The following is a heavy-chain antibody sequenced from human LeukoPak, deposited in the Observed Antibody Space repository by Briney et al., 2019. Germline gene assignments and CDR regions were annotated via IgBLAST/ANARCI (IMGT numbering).Heavy chain of an antibody. CDR3: ARDHGYSYGYFDY. V-gene: IGHV4-31*03. D-gene: IGHD5-18*01. CDR1: GGSISSGGYY. Sequence: SQTLSLTCTVSGGSISSGGYYWSWIRQHPEKGLEWIGYIYYSGRTYYNPSLKSRVTISVDTSKNQFSLKLSSVTAADTAVYYCARDHGYSYGYFDYWGQGTLVTVSS. J-gene: IGHJ4*02. CDR2: IYYSGRT.